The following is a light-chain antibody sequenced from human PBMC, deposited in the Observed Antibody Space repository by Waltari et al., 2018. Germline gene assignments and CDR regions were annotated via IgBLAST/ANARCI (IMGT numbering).Light chain of an antibody. CDR2: STT. V-gene: IGLV7-43*01. CDR1: PGSLTRRNY. Sequence: HTVVTPEPSLTAAPGGAVTLPHPPSPGSLTRRNYPNLVQQKPGQVPRSLIHSTTNRPSWTPARFSGSLLGGKAALTLSGVQPEDEAEYYCLLYGGSDQVFGGGTKLTVL. CDR3: LLYGGSDQV. J-gene: IGLJ3*02.